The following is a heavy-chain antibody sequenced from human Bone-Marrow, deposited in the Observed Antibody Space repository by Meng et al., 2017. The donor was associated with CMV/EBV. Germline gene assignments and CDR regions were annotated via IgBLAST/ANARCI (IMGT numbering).Heavy chain of an antibody. J-gene: IGHJ5*02. CDR3: PRGRGSRYCSSTSCHPFDP. Sequence: ASVKVSCKASGYTFTDYYIHWVRQATGQGLEWMGWVNPKTAGTNYAQKFQGRVTMTRDTSTKTVYMELSNLRAEDTAVYHCPRGRGSRYCSSTSCHPFDPWGQGTLVTVSS. D-gene: IGHD2-2*01. CDR2: VNPKTAGT. CDR1: GYTFTDYY. V-gene: IGHV1-2*02.